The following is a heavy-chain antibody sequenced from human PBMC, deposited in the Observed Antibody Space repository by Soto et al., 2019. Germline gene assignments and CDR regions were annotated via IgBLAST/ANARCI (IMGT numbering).Heavy chain of an antibody. D-gene: IGHD2-2*01. V-gene: IGHV4-31*03. CDR3: ARSSTSANYFDY. CDR1: GGSISSGGYY. J-gene: IGHJ4*02. Sequence: QVQLQESGPGLVKPSQTLSLTCTVSGGSISSGGYYWSWIRQHPGKGLEWIGYIYYSGSTYNNPSLTSRVTLSADTSKNQSSLTLSSVTAADTAVYYCARSSTSANYFDYWGQGTLVTVSS. CDR2: IYYSGST.